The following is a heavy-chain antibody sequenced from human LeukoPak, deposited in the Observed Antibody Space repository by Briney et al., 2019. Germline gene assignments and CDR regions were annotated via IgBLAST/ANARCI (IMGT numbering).Heavy chain of an antibody. CDR2: VHTDGTT. V-gene: IGHV3-43*02. Sequence: PGGSPRLSSAHPVFTLAVDATRRVRQGAGKRLGRGSLVHTDGTTYYADSVKGRFAISRDNNKKSLYLQINFLTPDDTALYHCAKTRRSGTEYADFDRWGQGTLVTVSS. CDR1: VFTLAVDA. J-gene: IGHJ4*02. D-gene: IGHD1-26*01. CDR3: AKTRRSGTEYADFDR.